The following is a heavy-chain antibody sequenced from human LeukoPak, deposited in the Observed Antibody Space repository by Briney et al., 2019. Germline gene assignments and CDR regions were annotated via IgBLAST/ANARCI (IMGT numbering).Heavy chain of an antibody. J-gene: IGHJ4*02. CDR1: GFSLTTSGVG. D-gene: IGHD2-21*01. CDR2: IYWDDDK. V-gene: IGHV2-5*02. CDR3: AHRPGRGIPAAH. Sequence: SGPTLVNPTQTLTLTCTFSGFSLTTSGVGVTWIRQPPGKALEWLALIYWDDDKRYSPSLKSRVTITKDTSKNQVVLTMTNMDPVDTATYYCAHRPGRGIPAAHWGQGTLVTVSS.